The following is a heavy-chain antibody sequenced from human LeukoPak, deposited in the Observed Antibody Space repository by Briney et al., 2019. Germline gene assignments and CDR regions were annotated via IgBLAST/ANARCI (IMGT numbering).Heavy chain of an antibody. V-gene: IGHV3-53*01. CDR1: GFTVSSNY. J-gene: IGHJ4*02. CDR3: ASLGGNYYDSSDY. D-gene: IGHD3-22*01. Sequence: PGGSLRLSCAASGFTVSSNYMSWVRQAPGKGLEWVSVIYSGGSTYYADFVKGRFTISRDNSKNTLYLQMNSLRAEDTAVYYCASLGGNYYDSSDYWGQGTLVTVSS. CDR2: IYSGGST.